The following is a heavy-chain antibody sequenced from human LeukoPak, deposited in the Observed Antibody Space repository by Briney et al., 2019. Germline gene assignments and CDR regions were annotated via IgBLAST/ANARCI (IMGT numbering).Heavy chain of an antibody. CDR3: AGGRYYPDY. CDR2: MNPNIGNT. J-gene: IGHJ4*02. D-gene: IGHD1-26*01. Sequence: ASVKVSCKASGYTFTSYDINWVRQATGQGLEWMGGMNPNIGNTGYAQKFQGRVTITRTTSISTAYMELSRLRSEDPAVYYCAGGRYYPDYWGQGTLVTVSS. CDR1: GYTFTSYD. V-gene: IGHV1-8*03.